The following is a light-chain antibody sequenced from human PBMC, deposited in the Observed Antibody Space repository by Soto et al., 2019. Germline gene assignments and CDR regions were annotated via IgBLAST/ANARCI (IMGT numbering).Light chain of an antibody. J-gene: IGKJ2*01. CDR1: QDISNF. V-gene: IGKV3-11*01. CDR2: DAS. Sequence: EIVLTQAPATLSLSPGERGTLSCRASQDISNFLAWYQQRPGQAPRLLIYDASNRATGIPARFSGSGSGTDFTLTIVGLEPEDFAIYYCQQRASWPPFTFGQGTNLEV. CDR3: QQRASWPPFT.